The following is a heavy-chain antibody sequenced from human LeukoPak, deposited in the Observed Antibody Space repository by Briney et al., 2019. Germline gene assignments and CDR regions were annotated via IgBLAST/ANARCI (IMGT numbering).Heavy chain of an antibody. V-gene: IGHV4-39*01. CDR3: ARGYYYDSSGYHEPPDC. CDR2: IYYSGST. D-gene: IGHD3-22*01. J-gene: IGHJ4*02. Sequence: SEALSLTCTVSGGSISSSSYYWGWIRQPPGKGLEWIGSIYYSGSTYYNPSLKSRVTISVDTSKNQFSLKLSSVTAADTAVYYCARGYYYDSSGYHEPPDCWGQGTLVTVSS. CDR1: GGSISSSSYY.